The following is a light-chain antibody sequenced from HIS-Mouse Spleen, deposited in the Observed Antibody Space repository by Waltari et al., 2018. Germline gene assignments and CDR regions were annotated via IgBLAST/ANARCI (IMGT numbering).Light chain of an antibody. J-gene: IGKJ2*01. V-gene: IGKV4-1*01. Sequence: DIVMTQSPDSLAGSLGERATINCNSSQSVLYSSNNKNYLAWYHEKPGQPPKLLIYWASTRESGVPDRFSGSGSGTDFTLTISSLQAEDVAVYYCQQYYTTPYTFGQGTKLEIK. CDR1: QSVLYSSNNKNY. CDR2: WAS. CDR3: QQYYTTPYT.